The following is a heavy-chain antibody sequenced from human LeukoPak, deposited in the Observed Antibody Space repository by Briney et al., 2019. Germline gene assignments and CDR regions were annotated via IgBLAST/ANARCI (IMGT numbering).Heavy chain of an antibody. CDR1: GYSISSGYY. V-gene: IGHV4-38-2*02. Sequence: SETLSLTCSVSGYSISSGYYWGWIRQPLGQGLEWIGSMYHSGTTYYNPSLKSRVTLSVDTSKNQFSLKLSSVTALDTAVYYCARMKGSSGYYVAFDIWGQGTMVTVSS. D-gene: IGHD3-22*01. CDR2: MYHSGTT. J-gene: IGHJ3*02. CDR3: ARMKGSSGYYVAFDI.